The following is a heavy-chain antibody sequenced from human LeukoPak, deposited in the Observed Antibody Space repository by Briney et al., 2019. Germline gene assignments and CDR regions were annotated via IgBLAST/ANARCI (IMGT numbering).Heavy chain of an antibody. CDR3: ANPARDFADSGAITW. D-gene: IGHD4-17*01. CDR1: GGSISSYY. V-gene: IGHV4-59*12. CDR2: IYYSGST. Sequence: SETLSLTCTVSGGSISSYYWSWIRQPPGKGLEWIGYIYYSGSTNYNPSLKSRVTISVDTSKNQFSLKLTSVTAADTAVYYCANPARDFADSGAITWWGQGTLVTVSS. J-gene: IGHJ4*02.